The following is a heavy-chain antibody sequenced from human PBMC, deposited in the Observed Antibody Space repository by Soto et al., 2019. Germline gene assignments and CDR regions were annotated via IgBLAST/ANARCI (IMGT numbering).Heavy chain of an antibody. D-gene: IGHD3-22*01. CDR2: ISRNGGTI. V-gene: IGHV3-9*01. CDR3: AKDTMIELRLISYSGIDV. J-gene: IGHJ6*02. Sequence: PWGSLRLCCVASGVSVDVPVMHWVRQTPGKGLEWVSGISRNGGTIGYADSVKGRFTISRDNAKKSLYLQMNSLRPEDTALYYCAKDTMIELRLISYSGIDVWGQGTTVTVSS. CDR1: GVSVDVPV.